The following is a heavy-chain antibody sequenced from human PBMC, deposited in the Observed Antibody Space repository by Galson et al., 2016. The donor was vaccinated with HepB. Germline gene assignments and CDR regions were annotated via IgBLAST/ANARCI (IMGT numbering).Heavy chain of an antibody. Sequence: SLRLSCAASGFTFSESAMSWVRQAPGKGLEWVSAISGDGVHTYYADSVKGRFTISRDISKNTLFLQMNSLRAEDTAVYYCAKGGDYDYWGQGTQLTVSS. J-gene: IGHJ4*02. V-gene: IGHV3-23*01. CDR2: ISGDGVHT. CDR1: GFTFSESA. CDR3: AKGGDYDY. D-gene: IGHD1-26*01.